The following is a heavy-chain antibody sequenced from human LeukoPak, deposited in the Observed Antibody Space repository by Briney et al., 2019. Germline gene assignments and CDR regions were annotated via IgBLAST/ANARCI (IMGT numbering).Heavy chain of an antibody. CDR2: ISAYNGNT. D-gene: IGHD3-16*01. CDR1: GYTFTSYG. V-gene: IGHV1-18*01. CDR3: ARVGTDYDHVWGSYNY. Sequence: ASVKVSCKASGYTFTSYGISWVRQAPGQGLEWMGWISAYNGNTNYAQKLQGRVTMTTDTSTSTAYMELRSLRSDDTAVYYCARVGTDYDHVWGSYNYWGQGTLVTVSS. J-gene: IGHJ4*02.